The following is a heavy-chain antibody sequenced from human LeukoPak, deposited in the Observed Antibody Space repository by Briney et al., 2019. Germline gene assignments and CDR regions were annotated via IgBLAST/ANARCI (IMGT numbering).Heavy chain of an antibody. CDR2: IWLEGSNK. CDR3: ARDQSYGPQEEYYGMDV. CDR1: GFTFKSYG. Sequence: GGSLRLSCRASGFTFKSYGVHWVRHAPGKGLEGVAVIWLEGSNKYYADSVKGRFTISRDNSKNTLYLKMNSLRAEDTAVYYCARDQSYGPQEEYYGMDVWGQGTTVTVSS. D-gene: IGHD5-18*01. J-gene: IGHJ6*02. V-gene: IGHV3-33*01.